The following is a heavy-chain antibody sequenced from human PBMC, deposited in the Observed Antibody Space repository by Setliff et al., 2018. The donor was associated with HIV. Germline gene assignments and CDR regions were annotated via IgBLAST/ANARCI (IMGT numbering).Heavy chain of an antibody. CDR2: LYYSGST. Sequence: SETLSLTCNVSAASVGTGAYYWSWIRQSPGKGLEWLGYLYYSGSTDYNPALKNRVAISVDTSRNRVSLKMTSVTAADTAVYYCARARLLGGFLSWGRGALVTVSS. CDR3: ARARLLGGFLS. D-gene: IGHD7-27*01. J-gene: IGHJ5*02. V-gene: IGHV4-61*08. CDR1: AASVGTGAYY.